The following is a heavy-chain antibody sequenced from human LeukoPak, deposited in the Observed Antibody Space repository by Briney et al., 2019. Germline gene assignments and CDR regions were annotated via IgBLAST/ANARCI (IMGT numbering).Heavy chain of an antibody. Sequence: VASVKVSCKASGGTFSSYAISWVRQAPGQGLEWMGGIIPIFGTANYAQKFQGRVTITADESTSTAYMELSSLRSEDTAVYYCARLAGGYYYYYGMDVWGQGTTVTVSS. D-gene: IGHD3-3*02. CDR1: GGTFSSYA. CDR3: ARLAGGYYYYYGMDV. CDR2: IIPIFGTA. V-gene: IGHV1-69*01. J-gene: IGHJ6*02.